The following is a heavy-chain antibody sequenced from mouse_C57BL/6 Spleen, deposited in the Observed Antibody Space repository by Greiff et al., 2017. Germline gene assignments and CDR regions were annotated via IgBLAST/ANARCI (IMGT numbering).Heavy chain of an antibody. J-gene: IGHJ1*03. CDR1: GYTFTSYW. V-gene: IGHV1-52*01. D-gene: IGHD1-1*01. CDR3: ARGSLHYYGSSYWYFDV. Sequence: QVQLQQPGAELVRPGSSVKLSCKASGYTFTSYWMHWVKQRPIQGLEWIGNIDPSDSETHYNQKFKDKATLTVDKSSSTAYIQLSSLTSEDSAVYYCARGSLHYYGSSYWYFDVWGTGTTVTVSS. CDR2: IDPSDSET.